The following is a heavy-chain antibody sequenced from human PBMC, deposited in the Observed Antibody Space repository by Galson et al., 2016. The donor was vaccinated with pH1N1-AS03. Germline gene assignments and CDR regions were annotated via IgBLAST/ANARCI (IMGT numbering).Heavy chain of an antibody. V-gene: IGHV3-7*01. J-gene: IGHJ6*02. Sequence: SLRLSCAASGFTFSGYWMSWVRQAPGKGLEWVAHIKQDGSEKYYVDSVKGRFTISRDNAKNSLYLKRNSLRAEDTAVYYCARVPYSYGMDVWGQGTTVTVSS. CDR1: GFTFSGYW. CDR3: ARVPYSYGMDV. CDR2: IKQDGSEK.